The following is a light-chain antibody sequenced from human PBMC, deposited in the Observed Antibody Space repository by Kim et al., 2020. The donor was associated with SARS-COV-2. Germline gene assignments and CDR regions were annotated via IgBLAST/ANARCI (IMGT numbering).Light chain of an antibody. CDR2: AAS. V-gene: IGKV1-17*03. J-gene: IGKJ4*01. CDR1: GVSDN. Sequence: GVSDNLAWFQQKPGKVPKRLIYAASSLQSGVPSRFSGSGSGTEFTLTISSLQPEDFATYYCLQHKSYPLTFGGGTKVDIK. CDR3: LQHKSYPLT.